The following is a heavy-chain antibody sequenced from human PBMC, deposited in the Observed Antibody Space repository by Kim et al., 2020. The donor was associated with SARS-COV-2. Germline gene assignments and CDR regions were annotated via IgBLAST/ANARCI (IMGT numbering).Heavy chain of an antibody. CDR3: AREIGSGYYDGFDY. J-gene: IGHJ4*02. V-gene: IGHV4-59*01. D-gene: IGHD3-22*01. CDR2: IYYSGST. CDR1: GGSISSYY. Sequence: SETLSLTCTVSGGSISSYYWSWIRQPPGKGLEWIGYIYYSGSTNYNPSLKSRVTISVDTSKNQFSLKLSSVTAADTAVYYCAREIGSGYYDGFDYWGQGTLVTVSS.